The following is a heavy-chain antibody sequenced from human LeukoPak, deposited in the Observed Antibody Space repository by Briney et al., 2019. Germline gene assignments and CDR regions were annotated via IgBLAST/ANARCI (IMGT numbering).Heavy chain of an antibody. Sequence: SVKVSCKASGGTFISYAISWVRQAPGQGLEWMGGIIPIFGTANYAQKFQGRVTITADESTSTAYMELSSLRSEDTAVYYCARDQGGYNWFDPWGQGTLVTVSS. CDR2: IIPIFGTA. CDR3: ARDQGGYNWFDP. J-gene: IGHJ5*02. V-gene: IGHV1-69*13. CDR1: GGTFISYA.